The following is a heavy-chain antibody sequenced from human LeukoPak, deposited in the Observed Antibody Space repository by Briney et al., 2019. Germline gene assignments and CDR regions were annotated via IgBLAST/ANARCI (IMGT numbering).Heavy chain of an antibody. Sequence: GGSPRLSCAASGFTFSDYYMSWIRQAPGKGLEWVSYISSSSSYTNYADSVKGRFTISRDNAKNSLYLQMNSLRAEDTAVYYCARGPYDILTGYYPGDYWGQGTLVTVSS. J-gene: IGHJ4*02. CDR3: ARGPYDILTGYYPGDY. CDR1: GFTFSDYY. D-gene: IGHD3-9*01. V-gene: IGHV3-11*06. CDR2: ISSSSSYT.